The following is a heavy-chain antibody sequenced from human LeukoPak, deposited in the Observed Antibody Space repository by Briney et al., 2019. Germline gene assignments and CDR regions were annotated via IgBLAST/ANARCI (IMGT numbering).Heavy chain of an antibody. Sequence: KSSETLSLTCTVSGGSISSYYWNWIRQPAGQGLEWIGRIYSSGSTNYNPSLKSRVTMSVDTSKNQFSLRLGSVTAADTAVYFCARGLTSTAVDSWGQGTLVTVSS. CDR3: ARGLTSTAVDS. J-gene: IGHJ5*02. D-gene: IGHD2-2*01. CDR2: IYSSGST. CDR1: GGSISSYY. V-gene: IGHV4-4*07.